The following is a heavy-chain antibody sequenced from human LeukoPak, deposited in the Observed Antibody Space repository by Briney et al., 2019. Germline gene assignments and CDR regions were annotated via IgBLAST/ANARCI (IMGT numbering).Heavy chain of an antibody. Sequence: GGSLRLSCAASGFSFNTYAMCWVRQAPGKGLEWVAVISYDGSDQYYADSVKGRFTVSRDNSKNTLYLQMNSLRAEDTAVYYCAKLGCSSTRCYINYWGQGTLVTVSS. V-gene: IGHV3-30*18. CDR1: GFSFNTYA. D-gene: IGHD2-2*01. J-gene: IGHJ4*02. CDR2: ISYDGSDQ. CDR3: AKLGCSSTRCYINY.